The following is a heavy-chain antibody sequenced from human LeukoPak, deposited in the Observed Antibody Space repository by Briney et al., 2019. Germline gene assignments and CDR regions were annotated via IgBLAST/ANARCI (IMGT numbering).Heavy chain of an antibody. CDR3: ARTGGNSDAFDI. D-gene: IGHD4-23*01. CDR2: ISAYDGNT. J-gene: IGHJ3*02. V-gene: IGHV1-18*01. Sequence: MGWISAYDGNTNYAQKLQGRVTMTTDTSTSTAYMELRSLRSDDTAVYYCARTGGNSDAFDIWGQGTMVTVSS.